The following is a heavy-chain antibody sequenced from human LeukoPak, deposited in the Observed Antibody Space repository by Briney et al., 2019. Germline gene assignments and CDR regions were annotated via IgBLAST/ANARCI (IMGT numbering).Heavy chain of an antibody. V-gene: IGHV1-2*02. CDR3: ARDPPRIAVAGNHSDY. D-gene: IGHD6-19*01. CDR1: GYTFTGYY. J-gene: IGHJ4*02. CDR2: INPNSGGT. Sequence: ASVKVSCKASGYTFTGYYMHWLRQTPGQGLEWMGWINPNSGGTNYAQKFQGRVTMTRDTSISTAYMELSRLRSDDTAVYYCARDPPRIAVAGNHSDYWGQGTLVTVSS.